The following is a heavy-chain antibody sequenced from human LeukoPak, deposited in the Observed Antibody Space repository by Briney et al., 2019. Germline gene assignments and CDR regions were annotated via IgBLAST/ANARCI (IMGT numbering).Heavy chain of an antibody. CDR2: IRYDGSNK. V-gene: IGHV3-30*02. CDR3: AKDSVVTAIYYYYYMDV. D-gene: IGHD2-21*02. CDR1: GFTFSSYG. Sequence: GGSLRLSCAASGFTFSSYGMHWVRQAPGKGLEWVAFIRYDGSNKYYADSVKGRFTISRDNSKNTLYLQMNSLRAEDTAAYYCAKDSVVTAIYYYYYMDVWGKGTTVTISS. J-gene: IGHJ6*03.